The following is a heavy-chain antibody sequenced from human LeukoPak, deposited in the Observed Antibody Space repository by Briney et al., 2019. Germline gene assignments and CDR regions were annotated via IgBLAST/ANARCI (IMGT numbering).Heavy chain of an antibody. CDR3: ARVYSSNWYAVYYGMDV. J-gene: IGHJ6*04. CDR1: GFTFSSYG. D-gene: IGHD6-13*01. Sequence: GGSLRLSCAASGFTFSSYGMHWVRQAPGKGLEWVAVTWYDGNHKYYADSVKGRFTISRDNSKNTQYLQMNSLRAEDTAVYYCARVYSSNWYAVYYGMDVWGKGTTVTVSS. CDR2: TWYDGNHK. V-gene: IGHV3-33*01.